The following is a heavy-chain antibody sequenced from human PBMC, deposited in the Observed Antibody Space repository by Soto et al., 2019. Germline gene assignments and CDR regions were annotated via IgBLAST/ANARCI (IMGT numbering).Heavy chain of an antibody. Sequence: SETLSLTCTVSGGSISSGGYYWSWIRQHPGKGLEWIGYIYYSGSTYYNPSLKSRVTISVDTSKNQFSLKLSSVTAADTAVYYCARDFDSSGYYPAFDIWGQGTMVTVSS. J-gene: IGHJ3*02. V-gene: IGHV4-31*03. D-gene: IGHD3-22*01. CDR3: ARDFDSSGYYPAFDI. CDR2: IYYSGST. CDR1: GGSISSGGYY.